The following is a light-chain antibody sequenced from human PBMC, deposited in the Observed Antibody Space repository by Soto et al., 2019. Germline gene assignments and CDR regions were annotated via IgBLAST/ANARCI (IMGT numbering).Light chain of an antibody. J-gene: IGLJ2*01. CDR2: EVS. CDR1: SSDVGYYNF. Sequence: QSALTQPASVSGSPGQSITISCSGTSSDVGYYNFVSWYHQLPGKAPKLIIYEVSNRPSGISNRFSGSKADNTASLTISGLQAEDEADYYCSSYTTSNTVLFGGGTKLTVL. V-gene: IGLV2-14*01. CDR3: SSYTTSNTVL.